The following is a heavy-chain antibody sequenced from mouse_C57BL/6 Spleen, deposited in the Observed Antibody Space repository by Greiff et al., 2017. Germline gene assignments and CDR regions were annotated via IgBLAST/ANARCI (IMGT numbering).Heavy chain of an antibody. Sequence: QVQLKQSGPELVKPGASVKISCKASGYAFSSSWMNWVKQRPGKGLEWIGRIYPGDGDTNYNQKFKGKSTLTVDKSSSTAYMQLSSLTSEDSAVYYCARSTLYYYGSSYFDYWGQGTTLTVSS. D-gene: IGHD1-1*01. J-gene: IGHJ2*01. CDR2: IYPGDGDT. V-gene: IGHV1-82*01. CDR1: GYAFSSSW. CDR3: ARSTLYYYGSSYFDY.